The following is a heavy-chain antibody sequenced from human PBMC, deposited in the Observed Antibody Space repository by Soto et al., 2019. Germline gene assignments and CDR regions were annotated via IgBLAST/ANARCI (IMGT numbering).Heavy chain of an antibody. Sequence: SVTRFHNSPVSGDAVGTRNSYRSWIRHPPGKGLEWIVYVANSGTTNYNPSLKSRVTLSLQTSNNQVSLKLASVTAADTDVYYCAMAGNYRYFDSWGQGVLVTDSS. CDR3: AMAGNYRYFDS. D-gene: IGHD1-7*01. J-gene: IGHJ4*02. CDR2: VANSGTT. CDR1: GDAVGTRNSY. V-gene: IGHV4-61*01.